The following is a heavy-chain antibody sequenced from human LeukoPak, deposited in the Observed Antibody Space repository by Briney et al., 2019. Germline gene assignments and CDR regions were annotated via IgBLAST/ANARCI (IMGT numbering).Heavy chain of an antibody. CDR1: GFTFSSYA. CDR3: AKEVDCPSDCLFFHS. J-gene: IGHJ4*02. V-gene: IGHV3-43*01. D-gene: IGHD2-21*02. CDR2: INRRGHT. Sequence: GGSLRLSCAASGFTFSSYAMTWVRQTPGKGLEWVSLINRRGHTFYADSVKGRYTISRDNSRNSVFLQMNSLRPEDTALYHCAKEVDCPSDCLFFHSWGQGTLVTVSS.